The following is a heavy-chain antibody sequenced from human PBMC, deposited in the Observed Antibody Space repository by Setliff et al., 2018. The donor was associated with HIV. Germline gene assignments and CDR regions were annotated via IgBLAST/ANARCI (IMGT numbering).Heavy chain of an antibody. CDR1: GGSISSSSYY. D-gene: IGHD3-3*01. J-gene: IGHJ4*02. CDR3: ARLNFWSGYGDCFDY. Sequence: SETLSLTCTVSGGSISSSSYYWGWIRQPPGKGLEWIGSIYYSGSTYYNPSLKSRVTISVDTSKNQFSLKLSSVTAADTAVYYCARLNFWSGYGDCFDYWGQGILVTVSS. V-gene: IGHV4-39*01. CDR2: IYYSGST.